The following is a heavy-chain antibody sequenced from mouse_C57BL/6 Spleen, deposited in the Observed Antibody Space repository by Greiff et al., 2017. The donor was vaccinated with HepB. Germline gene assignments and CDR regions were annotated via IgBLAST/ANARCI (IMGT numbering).Heavy chain of an antibody. J-gene: IGHJ2*01. Sequence: EVQRVESGGGLVKPGGSLKLSCAASGFTFSDYGMHWVRQAPEKGLEWVAYISSGSSTIYYADTVKGRFAISRDNAKNTLFLQMTSLRSEDTAMYYCARRDYYEEGLDYWGQGTTLTVSS. CDR1: GFTFSDYG. CDR2: ISSGSSTI. CDR3: ARRDYYEEGLDY. V-gene: IGHV5-17*01. D-gene: IGHD1-1*01.